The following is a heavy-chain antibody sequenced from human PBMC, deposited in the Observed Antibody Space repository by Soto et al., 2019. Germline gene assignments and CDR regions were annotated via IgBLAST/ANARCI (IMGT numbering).Heavy chain of an antibody. V-gene: IGHV3-23*01. CDR1: GFTFSSYA. CDR2: ISGSGGST. J-gene: IGHJ6*02. D-gene: IGHD2-15*01. CDR3: AKCGGYCSGGSCYPGRYYYGMDV. Sequence: GESLKISCAASGFTFSSYAMSWVRQAPGKGLEWVSAISGSGGSTYYADSVKGRFTISRDNSKNTLYLQMNSLRAEDTAVYYCAKCGGYCSGGSCYPGRYYYGMDVWGQGTTVT.